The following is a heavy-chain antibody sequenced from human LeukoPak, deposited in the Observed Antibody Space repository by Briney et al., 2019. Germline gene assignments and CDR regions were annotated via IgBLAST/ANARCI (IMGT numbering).Heavy chain of an antibody. V-gene: IGHV3-23*01. CDR3: ARVGWFGEYLYYFDY. CDR2: VSGSGSGT. D-gene: IGHD3-10*01. J-gene: IGHJ4*02. CDR1: GFTFSSYG. Sequence: GGTLRLSCAASGFTFSSYGMSWVRQAPGKGLEWVSGVSGSGSGTYYADSVKGRFTISRDNSKNTLYLQMNSLRAEDTAVYYCARVGWFGEYLYYFDYWGQGTLVTVSS.